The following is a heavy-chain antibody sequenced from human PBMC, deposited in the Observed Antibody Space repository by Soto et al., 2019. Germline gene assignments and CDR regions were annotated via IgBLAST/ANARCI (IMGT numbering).Heavy chain of an antibody. V-gene: IGHV2-5*02. CDR2: IYWDNDK. Sequence: QITLKESGPTLVKPTQTLTLTCSFSGFPLSTTGVGVGWIRQSPGKALEWLAIIYWDNDKRYSPALKSRVTITKDTSKRQVVLTVTNLDPGDRGRYYSARALWFGALHWGQGDGVTVSA. D-gene: IGHD3-10*01. CDR1: GFPLSTTGVG. J-gene: IGHJ4*02. CDR3: ARALWFGALH.